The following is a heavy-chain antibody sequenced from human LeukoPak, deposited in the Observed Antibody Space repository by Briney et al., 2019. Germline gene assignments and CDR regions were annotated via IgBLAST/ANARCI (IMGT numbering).Heavy chain of an antibody. CDR2: ISWNSVTI. V-gene: IGHV3-9*01. CDR1: SSGGYY. J-gene: IGHJ4*02. Sequence: SSGGYYWSWVRQAPGKGLEWVSSISWNSVTIAYADSVKGRFTISRDNAKNSLYLQMNSLRAVDTALYYCAKGKSWYHFDYWGQGTLVTVSS. D-gene: IGHD6-13*01. CDR3: AKGKSWYHFDY.